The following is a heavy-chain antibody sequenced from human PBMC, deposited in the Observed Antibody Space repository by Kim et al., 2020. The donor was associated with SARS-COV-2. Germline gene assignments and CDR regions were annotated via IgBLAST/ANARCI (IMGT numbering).Heavy chain of an antibody. CDR2: ISSSSSYI. CDR3: ARDFFRLGVVITNYYYYYMDV. D-gene: IGHD3-3*01. V-gene: IGHV3-21*01. J-gene: IGHJ6*03. Sequence: GGSLRLSCAASGFTFSSYSMNWVRQAPGKGLEWVSSISSSSSYIYYADSVKGRFTISRDNAKNSLYLQMNSLRAEDTAVYYCARDFFRLGVVITNYYYYYMDVWGKGTTVTVSS. CDR1: GFTFSSYS.